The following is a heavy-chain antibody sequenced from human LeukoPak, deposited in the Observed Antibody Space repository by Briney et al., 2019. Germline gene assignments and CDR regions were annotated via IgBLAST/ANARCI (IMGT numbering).Heavy chain of an antibody. CDR1: GFTVSSSY. CDR3: ARDLEAANTYYFDY. V-gene: IGHV3-66*01. D-gene: IGHD6-13*01. Sequence: PGGSLRPSCAASGFTVSSSYMSWVRQAPGKGLEWVSIISSAGTTYYADSVKGRFTISRDNSKNTVYLQVNSLRDEDTAVYYCARDLEAANTYYFDYWGQGTMVTVSS. J-gene: IGHJ4*02. CDR2: ISSAGTT.